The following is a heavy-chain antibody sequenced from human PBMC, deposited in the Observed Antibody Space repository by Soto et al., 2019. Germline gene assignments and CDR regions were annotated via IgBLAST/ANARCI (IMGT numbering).Heavy chain of an antibody. CDR1: GFTFSSYA. CDR3: AKLRYFDWSSYNWFEY. CDR2: ISGSGATT. J-gene: IGHJ5*01. D-gene: IGHD3-9*01. V-gene: IGHV3-23*01. Sequence: GGSLRLSCAASGFTFSSYAMTWVRQAPGKGLEWVSGISGSGATTSYADSVKGRFTVSRDNSKNTPYLQMNSLRVEDTAVYYCAKLRYFDWSSYNWFEYWGQGTPVTVSS.